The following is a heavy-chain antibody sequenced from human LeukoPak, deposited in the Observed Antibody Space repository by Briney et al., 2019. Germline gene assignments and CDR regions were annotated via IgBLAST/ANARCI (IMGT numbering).Heavy chain of an antibody. CDR1: GFTVSSNY. V-gene: IGHV3-53*01. D-gene: IGHD4-17*01. CDR2: IYSGGST. J-gene: IGHJ6*02. CDR3: ARAWSTVTSPYYYYGMDV. Sequence: GGSLRLSCAASGFTVSSNYMSWVRQAPGKGLEWVSVIYSGGSTYYADSVKGRFTISRDNSKNTLYLQMNSLRAEDTAVYYCARAWSTVTSPYYYYGMDVWGQGTTVTVSS.